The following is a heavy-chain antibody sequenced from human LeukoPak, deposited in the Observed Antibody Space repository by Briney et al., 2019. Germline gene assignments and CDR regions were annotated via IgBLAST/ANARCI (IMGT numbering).Heavy chain of an antibody. V-gene: IGHV1-18*01. CDR1: GYTFTSYG. Sequence: ASVKVSCKASGYTFTSYGISWVRQAPGQGLEWMGWISAYNGNTNYAQKFQGRVTMTRNTSTSTAYMEVSSLRSEDTAVYYCARGRYYSILTTYTPPNYWGQGTLVTVSS. CDR2: ISAYNGNT. J-gene: IGHJ4*02. CDR3: ARGRYYSILTTYTPPNY. D-gene: IGHD3-9*01.